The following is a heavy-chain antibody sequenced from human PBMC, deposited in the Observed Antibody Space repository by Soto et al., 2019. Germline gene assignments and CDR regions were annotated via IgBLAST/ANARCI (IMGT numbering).Heavy chain of an antibody. CDR2: VYSSGTT. V-gene: IGHV4-59*02. J-gene: IGHJ5*01. Sequence: SETLSLACRVSNVSVSGSYWAWIRQPPGKGLEWIGWVYSSGTTKYNPSLKSRVTISMDTSKNEVFLKLTSVTTSDTAVYFCAKDRGGRGPFDPWGQGTLVTVSS. CDR1: NVSVSGSY. CDR3: AKDRGGRGPFDP. D-gene: IGHD1-26*01.